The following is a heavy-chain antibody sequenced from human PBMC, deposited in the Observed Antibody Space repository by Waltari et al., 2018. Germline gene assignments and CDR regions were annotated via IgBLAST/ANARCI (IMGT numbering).Heavy chain of an antibody. CDR3: ARDLPSYDFWSGSLDYYGMDV. CDR2: IYYSGST. V-gene: IGHV4-39*07. Sequence: QLQLQESGPGLVKPSETLSLTCTVSGGSISSSSYYWGWIRQPPGKGLEWIGSIYYSGSTYYNPSLKSRVTISVDTSKNQFSLKLSSVTAADTAVYYCARDLPSYDFWSGSLDYYGMDVWGQGTTVTVSS. D-gene: IGHD3-3*01. J-gene: IGHJ6*02. CDR1: GGSISSSSYY.